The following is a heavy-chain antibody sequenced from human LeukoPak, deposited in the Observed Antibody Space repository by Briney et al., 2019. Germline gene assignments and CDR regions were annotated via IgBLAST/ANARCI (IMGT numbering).Heavy chain of an antibody. CDR1: GFTFGSKG. CDR2: IWYDGSNK. V-gene: IGHV3-33*01. Sequence: GGSLRLSCAASGFTFGSKGLNWFRQAPGKGLEWVALIWYDGSNKYYTDSVKGRLTISRDNSKNTLYLQMNSLRAEDTAVYYCAREGPRGNSQFDYWGQGTLVTVSS. CDR3: AREGPRGNSQFDY. J-gene: IGHJ4*02. D-gene: IGHD2/OR15-2a*01.